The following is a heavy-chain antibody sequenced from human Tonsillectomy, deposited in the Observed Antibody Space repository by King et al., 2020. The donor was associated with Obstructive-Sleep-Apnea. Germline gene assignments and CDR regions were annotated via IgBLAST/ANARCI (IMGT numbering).Heavy chain of an antibody. Sequence: QLVKSGAEVRKPGASVKVSCKTSGYISTSYGISWVRQAPGQGLEWMGWISVYNGNKKYAQKVQGRVTMTTDRSTSTAYMELRSLRSDDTAVYYCARDCWNLITPGNYYYGMDVWGQGTTVIVSS. J-gene: IGHJ6*02. V-gene: IGHV1-18*04. CDR3: ARDCWNLITPGNYYYGMDV. D-gene: IGHD1-7*01. CDR1: GYISTSYG. CDR2: ISVYNGNK.